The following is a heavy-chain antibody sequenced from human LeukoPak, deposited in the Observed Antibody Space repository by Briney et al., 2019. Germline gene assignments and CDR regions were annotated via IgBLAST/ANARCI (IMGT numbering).Heavy chain of an antibody. Sequence: GGSLRLSCAPSGLTFSGYWMNWVRQAPGKGLEWVANIKPDGSEKYYVDSVKGRFTISRDNAKNSLYLQMTSLRAEDTAVYYCAIGSGDYSGQGTLVTVSS. J-gene: IGHJ4*02. CDR1: GLTFSGYW. CDR3: AIGSGDY. V-gene: IGHV3-7*02. CDR2: IKPDGSEK.